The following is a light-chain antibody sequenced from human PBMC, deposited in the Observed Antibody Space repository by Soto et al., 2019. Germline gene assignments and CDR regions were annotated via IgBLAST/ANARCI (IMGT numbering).Light chain of an antibody. V-gene: IGKV1-5*03. CDR2: KAS. Sequence: DIQMTQSPSTLSASVGDRVTITCRASQSISSWLAWYQQKPGKAPKLLIYKASNLESGAPSRFSGSGSGTEFTLSISGLQPDDVATYCCQQYDSFPRTFGQGTKVEIK. CDR1: QSISSW. CDR3: QQYDSFPRT. J-gene: IGKJ1*01.